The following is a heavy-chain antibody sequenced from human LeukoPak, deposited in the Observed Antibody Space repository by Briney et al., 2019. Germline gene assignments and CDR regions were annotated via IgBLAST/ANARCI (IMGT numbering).Heavy chain of an antibody. Sequence: GASVKVSCKASGYTFTGYYMHWVRQAPGQGLEWMGWINPNSGGTNYAQKFQGRVTMTRDTSISTAYMELSRLRSDDTAVYYCARVNQYYYGSSGRAFDIWGQGTMVTVSS. V-gene: IGHV1-2*02. D-gene: IGHD3-22*01. CDR2: INPNSGGT. CDR1: GYTFTGYY. J-gene: IGHJ3*02. CDR3: ARVNQYYYGSSGRAFDI.